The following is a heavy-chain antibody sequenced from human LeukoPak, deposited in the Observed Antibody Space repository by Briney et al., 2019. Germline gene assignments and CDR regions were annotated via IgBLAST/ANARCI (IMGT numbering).Heavy chain of an antibody. Sequence: PGGSLRLSCAASGFTFTTYGMTWVRQAPGKGLEWVSSIGAGGTNTYYADSVKGRFTISRDNSKNTLYLQMNSLRAEDTAVYYCARDAVDTANAVWGQGTTVTVSS. CDR1: GFTFTTYG. V-gene: IGHV3-23*01. D-gene: IGHD5-18*01. CDR2: IGAGGTNT. J-gene: IGHJ6*02. CDR3: ARDAVDTANAV.